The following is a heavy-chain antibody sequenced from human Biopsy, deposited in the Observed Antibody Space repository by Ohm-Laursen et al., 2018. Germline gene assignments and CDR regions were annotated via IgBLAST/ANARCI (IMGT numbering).Heavy chain of an antibody. CDR3: AREAIGYQLPCDD. CDR1: TGTFNSYG. V-gene: IGHV1-69*11. J-gene: IGHJ4*02. CDR2: IIPILRTT. D-gene: IGHD2-2*01. Sequence: ASVKVSCKAPTGTFNSYGIIWVRQAPGQGLEWMGRIIPILRTTAYAQTFLGRVTITTDSPTSTVDMELTSLTSDDTAVYFCAREAIGYQLPCDDWGQGTLVTVSS.